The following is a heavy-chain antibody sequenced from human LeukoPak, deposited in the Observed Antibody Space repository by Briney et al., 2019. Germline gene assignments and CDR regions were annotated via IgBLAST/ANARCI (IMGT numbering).Heavy chain of an antibody. CDR1: GYTLTELS. Sequence: GASVKVSCKVSGYTLTELSMHWVRQAPGKGLEWMGGFDPEDGETIYAQKFQGRVTMTEDTSTDTAYMELSSLRSENTAVYYCATDPYYDSSGYYYYWGQGTLVTVSS. V-gene: IGHV1-24*01. J-gene: IGHJ4*02. D-gene: IGHD3-22*01. CDR3: ATDPYYDSSGYYYY. CDR2: FDPEDGET.